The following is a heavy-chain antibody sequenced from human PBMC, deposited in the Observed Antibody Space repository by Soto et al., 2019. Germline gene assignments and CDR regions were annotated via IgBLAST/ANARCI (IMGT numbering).Heavy chain of an antibody. CDR2: IILILGIA. D-gene: IGHD6-19*01. V-gene: IGHV1-69*10. CDR1: GGTFSSYA. Sequence: ASVKVSCKASGGTFSSYAISWVRQAPGQGLEWMGGIILILGIANYSQKFQGRVTITADKSTSTAYMELSSLRTEDTAVYYCARQENGSSGWYYFDYWGQGTLVTVSS. CDR3: ARQENGSSGWYYFDY. J-gene: IGHJ4*01.